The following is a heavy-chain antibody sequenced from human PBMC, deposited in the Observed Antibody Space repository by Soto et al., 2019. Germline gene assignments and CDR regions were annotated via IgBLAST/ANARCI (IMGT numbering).Heavy chain of an antibody. V-gene: IGHV1-2*04. CDR1: GYTFTGYY. Sequence: QVQLVQSGAEVKKPGASVKVSCKSPGYTFTGYYMHWERQAPGQGLEWMGWINPNSRGTNDAQKFQGWVTMTMDTSISTAYMELSRLRSDDTAVYYCARSPDYGDYVFDYWGQGTLVTVST. D-gene: IGHD4-17*01. CDR3: ARSPDYGDYVFDY. J-gene: IGHJ4*02. CDR2: INPNSRGT.